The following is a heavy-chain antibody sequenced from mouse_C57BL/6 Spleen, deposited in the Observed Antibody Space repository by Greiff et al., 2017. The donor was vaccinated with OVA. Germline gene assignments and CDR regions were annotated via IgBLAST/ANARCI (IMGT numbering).Heavy chain of an antibody. Sequence: VQLQQSGAELVRPGSSVKLSCKPSGYPFPISWMHWGKRRPIQGLEWIGNIDPSDSETHYNQKFKDKATLTVDKSSSTAYMQLSSLTSEDSAVYYCARRDGIYDGYSLGYWGQGTTLTVSS. CDR2: IDPSDSET. CDR1: GYPFPISW. CDR3: ARRDGIYDGYSLGY. J-gene: IGHJ2*01. D-gene: IGHD2-3*01. V-gene: IGHV1-52*01.